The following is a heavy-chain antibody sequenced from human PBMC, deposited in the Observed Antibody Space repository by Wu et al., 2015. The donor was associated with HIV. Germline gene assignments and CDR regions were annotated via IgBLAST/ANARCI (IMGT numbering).Heavy chain of an antibody. V-gene: IGHV1-69*01. CDR1: GGTFSSYA. CDR2: IIPIFGTA. J-gene: IGHJ4*02. D-gene: IGHD4-17*01. Sequence: QVQLVQSGAEVKKPGSSVKVSCKASGGTFSSYAISWVRRAPGQGLEWIGGIIPIFGTANYAQKFQGRVTITADESTSTAYMELSSLRSEDTAVYYCARESTVTTQLSSYYFDYWGQGTLVTVSS. CDR3: ARESTVTTQLSSYYFDY.